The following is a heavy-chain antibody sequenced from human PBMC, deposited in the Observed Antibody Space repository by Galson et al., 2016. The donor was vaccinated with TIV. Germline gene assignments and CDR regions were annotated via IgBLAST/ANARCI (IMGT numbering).Heavy chain of an antibody. Sequence: SVKVSCKASGGTFIRYAITWVRQAPGQGLEWMGRSIPIFGEANYAQKFQGRVTTTADASTGTAYMELSSLRYEDMAVYYCVGDLGWGQPHWGQGTLVTVSS. CDR2: SIPIFGEA. CDR1: GGTFIRYA. D-gene: IGHD3-16*01. V-gene: IGHV1-69*13. CDR3: VGDLGWGQPH. J-gene: IGHJ1*01.